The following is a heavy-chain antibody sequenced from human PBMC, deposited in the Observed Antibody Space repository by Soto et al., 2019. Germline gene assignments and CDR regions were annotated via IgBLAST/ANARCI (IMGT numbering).Heavy chain of an antibody. CDR1: GFTFSSYA. D-gene: IGHD2-15*01. V-gene: IGHV3-64*04. CDR3: ARDRGRYCSGGSCYATSPSIADV. Sequence: GGSLRLSCSASGFTFSSYAMHWVRQAPGKGLEYVSAISRNGGSTYYADSVKGRFTISRDTSENTLHLQMDSLRAEDTAVYYCARDRGRYCSGGSCYATSPSIADVWGQGTTVTVSS. CDR2: ISRNGGST. J-gene: IGHJ6*02.